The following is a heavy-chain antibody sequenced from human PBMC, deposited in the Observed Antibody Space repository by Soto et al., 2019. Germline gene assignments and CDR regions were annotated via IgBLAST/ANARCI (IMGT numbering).Heavy chain of an antibody. D-gene: IGHD2-2*02. CDR2: IRSRANNFAT. CDR1: GFIFSGSA. CDR3: ARGQGAAIGDYYYHGMDV. J-gene: IGHJ6*02. Sequence: GGSLRLSCAASGFIFSGSAIHWVRQASGKGLEWVGRIRSRANNFATSSAASVKGRFTFSRDDSKNTAYLQMNTLKPEDTAVYYCARGQGAAIGDYYYHGMDVWGQGTTVTVYS. V-gene: IGHV3-73*01.